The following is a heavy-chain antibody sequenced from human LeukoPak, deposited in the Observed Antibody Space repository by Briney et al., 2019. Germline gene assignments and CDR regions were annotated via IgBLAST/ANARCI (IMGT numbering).Heavy chain of an antibody. CDR3: ARSGGKKGYYYVMDV. CDR1: GFTFSSYS. Sequence: GGSLRLSCAASGFTFSSYSMNWVRQAPVKELEWVSYTSSSSSTIYYADSVKGRFTISRDNAKNSLYLQMNSLRAEDTAVYYCARSGGKKGYYYVMDVWGQGTTVTVSS. J-gene: IGHJ6*02. V-gene: IGHV3-48*01. CDR2: TSSSSSTI.